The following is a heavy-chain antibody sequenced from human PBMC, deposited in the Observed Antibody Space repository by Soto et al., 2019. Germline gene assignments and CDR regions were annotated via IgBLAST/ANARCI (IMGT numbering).Heavy chain of an antibody. Sequence: QAQLVESGGGVVQPGRSLRLSCAASGFTFSGYYMHWVRQAPGKGLEWVAVISYDGSTEYYADSVKGRFTISRDNSANRLFLQTNSLRPEDTAVYYCTKDDGYNDSTYYHYFGMDVWGQGTTVTVSS. D-gene: IGHD5-12*01. CDR2: ISYDGSTE. CDR1: GFTFSGYY. J-gene: IGHJ6*02. CDR3: TKDDGYNDSTYYHYFGMDV. V-gene: IGHV3-30*18.